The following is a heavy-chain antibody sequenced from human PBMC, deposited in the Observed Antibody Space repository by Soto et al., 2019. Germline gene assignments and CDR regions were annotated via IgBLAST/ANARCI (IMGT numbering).Heavy chain of an antibody. CDR2: IYYTGRT. Sequence: SETLSLTCTVSGDSVESGSFYWSWIRQTPGKGLEWIGYIYYTGRTSYNPSLNGRVTISLDLSKNHFALNLTSVTAADTAVYYCARDSTAFVFDYWGQGALVTVSS. CDR3: ARDSTAFVFDY. CDR1: GDSVESGSFY. J-gene: IGHJ4*02. D-gene: IGHD2-2*01. V-gene: IGHV4-61*03.